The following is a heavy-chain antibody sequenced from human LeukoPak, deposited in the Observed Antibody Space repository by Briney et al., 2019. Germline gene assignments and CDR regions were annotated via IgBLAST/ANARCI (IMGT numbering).Heavy chain of an antibody. J-gene: IGHJ4*02. CDR1: GFTFDDYA. CDR3: ARGAAADY. CDR2: ISGSGGST. V-gene: IGHV3-23*01. D-gene: IGHD6-13*01. Sequence: GGSLRLSCAASGFTFDDYAMHWVRQAPGKGLEWVSAISGSGGSTYYADSVKGRFTISRDNSKNTLYLQMNSLRSDDTAVYYCARGAAADYWGQGTLVTVSS.